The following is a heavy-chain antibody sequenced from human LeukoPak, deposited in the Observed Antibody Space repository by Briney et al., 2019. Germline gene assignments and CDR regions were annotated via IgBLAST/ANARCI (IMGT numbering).Heavy chain of an antibody. Sequence: SETLSLTCTVSGGSISSSSYYWGWIRQPPGKGLEWIGSIYYSGSTYYNPSLKSRVTISVDTSKNQFSLKLSSVTAADTAVYYCARGFGMITVAAEGWFDPWGQGTLVTVSS. D-gene: IGHD6-19*01. CDR2: IYYSGST. J-gene: IGHJ5*02. V-gene: IGHV4-39*07. CDR1: GGSISSSSYY. CDR3: ARGFGMITVAAEGWFDP.